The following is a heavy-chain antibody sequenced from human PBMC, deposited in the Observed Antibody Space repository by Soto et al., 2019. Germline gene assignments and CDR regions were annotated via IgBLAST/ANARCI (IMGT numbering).Heavy chain of an antibody. J-gene: IGHJ4*02. Sequence: GGSLRLSCAASGFTFSSYWMSWVRQAPGKGLEWVANIKQDGSEKYYVDSVKGRFTISRDNAKNSLYLQMNSLRAEDTAVYYCASLAAVRYGGFNYWGQGTLVTVSS. V-gene: IGHV3-7*01. CDR1: GFTFSSYW. CDR2: IKQDGSEK. D-gene: IGHD3-10*01. CDR3: ASLAAVRYGGFNY.